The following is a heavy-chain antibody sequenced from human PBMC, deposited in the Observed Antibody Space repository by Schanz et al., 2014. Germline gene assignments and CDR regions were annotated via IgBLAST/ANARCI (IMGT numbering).Heavy chain of an antibody. V-gene: IGHV1-18*01. CDR1: GYTFTSYG. CDR3: ARGGGPEDVFDI. CDR2: ISGSNGNT. Sequence: QVQLVQSGAEVKKPGASVKVSCKASGYTFTSYGINWVRQAPGQGLEWMGWISGSNGNTNYTQKFQGRVTFTADKSTSTAYMELSSLKSEDTAVYYCARGGGPEDVFDIWGQGTIRTVSS. D-gene: IGHD5-12*01. J-gene: IGHJ3*02.